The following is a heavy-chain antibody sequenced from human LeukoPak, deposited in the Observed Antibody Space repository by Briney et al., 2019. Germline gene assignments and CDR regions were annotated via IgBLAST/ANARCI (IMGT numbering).Heavy chain of an antibody. Sequence: SETLSLTCTVSGGSISSYYWSWIRQPPGKGLEWIGYIYYSGSTNYNPSLKSRVTISVDTSKNQFSLKLSSVTAADTAVYYCARHLYYYGSGSYQFDPWGQGTLVTVSS. D-gene: IGHD3-10*01. CDR3: ARHLYYYGSGSYQFDP. CDR1: GGSISSYY. J-gene: IGHJ5*02. V-gene: IGHV4-59*08. CDR2: IYYSGST.